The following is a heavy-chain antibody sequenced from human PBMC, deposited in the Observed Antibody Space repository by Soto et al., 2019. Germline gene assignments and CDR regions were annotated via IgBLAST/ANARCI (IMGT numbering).Heavy chain of an antibody. D-gene: IGHD2-2*01. CDR1: GGSICSSSYY. CDR2: IYYSGST. V-gene: IGHV4-39*01. J-gene: IGHJ3*02. Sequence: PSETLSLTCTVSGGSICSSSYYWGWFRQPPGKGLEGIGSIYYSGSTYYNPSLKSRVTTAVDTSNNHFSQKLSSKTTADTAVYYCARRKNIEVVTAAMGDAFDIWGQGTMVTVSS. CDR3: ARRKNIEVVTAAMGDAFDI.